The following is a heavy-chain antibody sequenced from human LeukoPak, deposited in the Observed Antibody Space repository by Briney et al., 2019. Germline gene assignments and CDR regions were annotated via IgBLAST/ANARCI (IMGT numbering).Heavy chain of an antibody. CDR2: IYTSGGT. CDR3: AGRGSSSGTFDI. V-gene: IGHV4-61*02. CDR1: GGSIANLDYY. Sequence: PSETLSLTCTVSGGSIANLDYYWTWIRQPAGKRLEWIGRIYTSGGTNYNPSLKSRVTMSVDRSKNEISLHLASLTAADTALYYCAGRGSSSGTFDIWGPGTFVTVSS. D-gene: IGHD3-10*01. J-gene: IGHJ3*02.